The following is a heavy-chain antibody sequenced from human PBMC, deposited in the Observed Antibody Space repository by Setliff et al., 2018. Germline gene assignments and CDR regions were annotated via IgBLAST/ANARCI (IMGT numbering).Heavy chain of an antibody. Sequence: PSETLSLTCAVSGYSISSGYYWGWIRQPPGKGLEWIGSIYHSGSTYYNPSLKSRVTISVDTSKNQFSLKLSSATAADTAVYYCASSRGQLRYSYGPNWFDPWGQGTLVTVSS. CDR1: GYSISSGYY. D-gene: IGHD5-18*01. V-gene: IGHV4-38-2*01. CDR3: ASSRGQLRYSYGPNWFDP. CDR2: IYHSGST. J-gene: IGHJ5*02.